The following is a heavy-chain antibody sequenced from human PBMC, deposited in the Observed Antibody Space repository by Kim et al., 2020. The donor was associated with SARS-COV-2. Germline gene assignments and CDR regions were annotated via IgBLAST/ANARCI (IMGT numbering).Heavy chain of an antibody. V-gene: IGHV3-7*01. CDR2: INPDGNTT. CDR3: SGWGPLKNY. D-gene: IGHD1-26*01. CDR1: GFTFSTYW. J-gene: IGHJ4*02. Sequence: GGSLRLSCAASGFTFSTYWMNWVRQSPEKGLEWVANINPDGNTTRHVDSVKGRFTVSRDNAKNLLYLEMNSLRVEDTAVYYCSGWGPLKNYWGQGSLVTV.